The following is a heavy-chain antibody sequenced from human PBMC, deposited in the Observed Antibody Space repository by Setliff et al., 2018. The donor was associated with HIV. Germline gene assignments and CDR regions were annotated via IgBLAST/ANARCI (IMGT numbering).Heavy chain of an antibody. V-gene: IGHV5-51*01. CDR2: IYPGDSEI. J-gene: IGHJ2*01. CDR3: ARSDYDVLTGFWYFDV. Sequence: PGESLKISCKGSGYRLPTYWIGWVRQLPGKGLEWMGIIYPGDSEIGYSPSFQGQVTISADKSISTAYLKWNSLKASDTAMYYCARSDYDVLTGFWYFDVWGRGTLVTSPQ. D-gene: IGHD3-9*01. CDR1: GYRLPTYW.